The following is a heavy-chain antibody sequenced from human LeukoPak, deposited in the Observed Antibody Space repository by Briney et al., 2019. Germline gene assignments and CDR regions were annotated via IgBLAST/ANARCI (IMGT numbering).Heavy chain of an antibody. J-gene: IGHJ5*02. CDR1: GGSISSSSYY. D-gene: IGHD6-13*01. CDR3: ARSPLAAAGTWWFDP. CDR2: IYYSGST. Sequence: SETLSLTCTVSGGSISSSSYYWGWIRQPPGKGLEWIGSIYYSGSTYYNPSLKSRVTISVDTSKNQFSLKLSSVTAADTAVYYCARSPLAAAGTWWFDPWGQGTLVTVSS. V-gene: IGHV4-39*01.